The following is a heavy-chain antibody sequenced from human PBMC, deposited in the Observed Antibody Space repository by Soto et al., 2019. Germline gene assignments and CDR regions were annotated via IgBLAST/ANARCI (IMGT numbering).Heavy chain of an antibody. J-gene: IGHJ4*02. V-gene: IGHV3-23*01. D-gene: IGHD3-3*02. CDR1: GFTFTNYA. CDR3: ARGTFGPEF. CDR2: ISAGGSTT. Sequence: EVQLLESGGGLVQPGGSLRLSCAASGFTFTNYAMTWVRQAPGQGLEWVSTISAGGSTTFYADSVKGRFTVSRDTSKNSLFLQMNRLRLNDTSVYFCARGTFGPEFWGQGTVVTVSS.